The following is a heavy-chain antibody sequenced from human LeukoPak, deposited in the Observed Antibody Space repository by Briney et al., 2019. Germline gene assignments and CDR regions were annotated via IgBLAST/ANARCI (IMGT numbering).Heavy chain of an antibody. CDR1: GYTFTGYY. D-gene: IGHD2-15*01. CDR3: ARQAFVAATRGRYYYYGMDV. J-gene: IGHJ6*02. V-gene: IGHV1-2*02. Sequence: ASVKVSCKASGYTFTGYYMHWVRQAPGQGLEWMGWINPNSGGTNYAQKFQGRVTMTRDTSISTACMELSRLRSDDTAVYYCARQAFVAATRGRYYYYGMDVWGQGTTVTVSS. CDR2: INPNSGGT.